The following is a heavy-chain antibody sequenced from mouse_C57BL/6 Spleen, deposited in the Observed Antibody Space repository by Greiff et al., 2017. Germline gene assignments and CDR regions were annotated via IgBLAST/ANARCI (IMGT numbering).Heavy chain of an antibody. CDR3: ARPVFNDYDFDY. D-gene: IGHD2-4*01. J-gene: IGHJ2*01. CDR2: INPGSGGT. CDR1: GYAFTNYL. V-gene: IGHV1-54*01. Sequence: QVQLKQSGAELVRPGTSVKVSCKASGYAFTNYLIEWVKQRPGQGLEWIGVINPGSGGTNYNEKFKGKATLTADKSSSTAYMQLSSLTSEDSAVYFCARPVFNDYDFDYWGQGTTLTVSS.